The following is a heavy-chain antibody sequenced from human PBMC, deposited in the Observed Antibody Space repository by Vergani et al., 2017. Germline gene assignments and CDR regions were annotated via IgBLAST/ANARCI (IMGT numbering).Heavy chain of an antibody. CDR2: IRSKANSYAT. CDR3: TISSVGEMATTFDY. J-gene: IGHJ4*02. D-gene: IGHD5-24*01. Sequence: EVQLVESGGGLVQPGGSLKLSCAASGFTFSGSAMHWVRQASGKGREWVGRIRSKANSYATAYAASVKGRFTISRDDSKNTAYLQMNSLKTEDTAVYYCTISSVGEMATTFDYWGQGTLVTVSS. CDR1: GFTFSGSA. V-gene: IGHV3-73*01.